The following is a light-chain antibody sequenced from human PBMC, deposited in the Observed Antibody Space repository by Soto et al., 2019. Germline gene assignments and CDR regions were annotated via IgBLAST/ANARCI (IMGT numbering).Light chain of an antibody. V-gene: IGLV1-40*01. CDR1: STNIGAGYD. J-gene: IGLJ1*01. Sequence: QSVLTQPPSVSGAPGQRVTISCTGSSTNIGAGYDVHWYQQLPGTAPKLLIYVNSNRPSGVPDRFSGSRSGTSASLAITGLQAEDEADYYCQSYDSSLRGSRVFGTGTKVTVL. CDR2: VNS. CDR3: QSYDSSLRGSRV.